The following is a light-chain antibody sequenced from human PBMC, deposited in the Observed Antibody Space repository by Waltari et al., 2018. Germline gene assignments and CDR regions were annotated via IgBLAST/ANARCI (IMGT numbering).Light chain of an antibody. Sequence: ERVMTQAKVMLSVSPGERVTLSCRASQSVSSNLAWYQQRPVQAPRLLIYATSTRATGVPARFSGSGSGTEFSLTISSLQSEDLAVYYCQQYNIGATFGPGTKVDIK. CDR3: QQYNIGAT. V-gene: IGKV3-15*01. CDR1: QSVSSN. CDR2: ATS. J-gene: IGKJ3*01.